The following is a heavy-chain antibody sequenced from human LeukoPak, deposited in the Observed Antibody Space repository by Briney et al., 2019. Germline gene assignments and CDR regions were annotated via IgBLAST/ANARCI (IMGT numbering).Heavy chain of an antibody. Sequence: AASVKVSCKVSGYSLSELPMHWVRQAPGKGPEWMGGFHPEEGETIYAQKFQGRVSMTEDTSTNTAFMELNSLRSEDTAVYYCATGLWFGEIVYYYGMDVWGQGTTVTVSS. CDR2: FHPEEGET. CDR1: GYSLSELP. V-gene: IGHV1-24*01. D-gene: IGHD3-10*01. J-gene: IGHJ6*02. CDR3: ATGLWFGEIVYYYGMDV.